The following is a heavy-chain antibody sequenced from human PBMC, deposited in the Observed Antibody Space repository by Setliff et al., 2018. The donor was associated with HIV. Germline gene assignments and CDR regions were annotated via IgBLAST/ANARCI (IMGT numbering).Heavy chain of an antibody. CDR1: GFTFSNAW. D-gene: IGHD6-19*01. V-gene: IGHV3-23*03. CDR2: INGGGNYI. CDR3: TKKGPKGQWLVDLYFDS. J-gene: IGHJ4*02. Sequence: PGGSLRLSCEASGFTFSNAWMSWVRQAPGKGLEWVSLINGGGNYIQYADSVKGRFIISRDNSKNMLYLQMNSLRAEDTALYYCTKKGPKGQWLVDLYFDSWGQGTLVTVSS.